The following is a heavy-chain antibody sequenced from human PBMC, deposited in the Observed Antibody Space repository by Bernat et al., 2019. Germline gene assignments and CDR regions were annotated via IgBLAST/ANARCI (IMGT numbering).Heavy chain of an antibody. CDR2: ISGSGGGT. CDR1: GFTFSNNA. D-gene: IGHD4-23*01. Sequence: EVQLLESGGGLVQPGGSLRLSCAASGFTFSNNAMSWVRQAPGKGLGWVSAISGSGGGTYYAASVKGRFTISRDSSKNTLYLQMSSLRAEDTAIYYCAKAGATVVTPGFYWGQGTLVTVSS. CDR3: AKAGATVVTPGFY. V-gene: IGHV3-23*01. J-gene: IGHJ4*02.